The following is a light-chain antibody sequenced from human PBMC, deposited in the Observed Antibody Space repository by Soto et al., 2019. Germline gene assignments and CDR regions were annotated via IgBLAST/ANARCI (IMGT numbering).Light chain of an antibody. CDR3: QQYHNWPPWT. Sequence: EIVMTQSPATLSVSPGERAILSCRASQSVSSKLAWYQQKPGQGPRLLIYDASTRAAGIPSRFSGSGSGTEFTLTISSQQSEDFAVYYCQQYHNWPPWTFGQGTKVEI. V-gene: IGKV3-15*01. CDR2: DAS. J-gene: IGKJ1*01. CDR1: QSVSSK.